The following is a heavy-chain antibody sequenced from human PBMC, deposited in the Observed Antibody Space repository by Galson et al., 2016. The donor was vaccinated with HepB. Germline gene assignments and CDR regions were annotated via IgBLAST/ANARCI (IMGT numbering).Heavy chain of an antibody. CDR3: AKDRGGGYCTTPSCFAFDL. Sequence: SLRLSCAASGFTFDDYAMHWVRQGPGKGLEWVSGISWNDKTLGHADSVKGRFAVSRDNAKNSLYLEINSLRIEDTALYFCAKDRGGGYCTTPSCFAFDLWGQGTMVTVSS. D-gene: IGHD2-2*01. J-gene: IGHJ3*01. CDR2: ISWNDKTL. V-gene: IGHV3-9*01. CDR1: GFTFDDYA.